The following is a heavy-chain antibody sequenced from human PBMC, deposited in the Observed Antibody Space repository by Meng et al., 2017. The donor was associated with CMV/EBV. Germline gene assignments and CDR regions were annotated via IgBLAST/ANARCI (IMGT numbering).Heavy chain of an antibody. J-gene: IGHJ4*02. Sequence: SETLSLTCTVSGGSISSYYWSWIRQPPGKGLEWIGYIYYSGSTNYNPSLKSRVTISVDTSKNQFSLKLSSVTAADTAVYYCARAYSGYGELDYWGPGTLVTVSS. CDR1: GGSISSYY. CDR3: ARAYSGYGELDY. CDR2: IYYSGST. D-gene: IGHD5-12*01. V-gene: IGHV4-59*01.